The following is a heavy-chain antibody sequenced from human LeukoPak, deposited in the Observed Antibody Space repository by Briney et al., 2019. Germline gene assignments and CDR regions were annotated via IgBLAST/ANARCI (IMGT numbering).Heavy chain of an antibody. CDR1: GGTFSSYA. J-gene: IGHJ6*02. Sequence: GASVKVSCKASGGTFSSYAISWVRQAPGQGLEWMGGIIPIFGTANYAQKFQGRVTITADESTSTAYMELSSLRSEDTAVYYCARVPQRSSDHYYGMDVWGQGTTVTVSS. CDR2: IIPIFGTA. CDR3: ARVPQRSSDHYYGMDV. V-gene: IGHV1-69*01. D-gene: IGHD6-25*01.